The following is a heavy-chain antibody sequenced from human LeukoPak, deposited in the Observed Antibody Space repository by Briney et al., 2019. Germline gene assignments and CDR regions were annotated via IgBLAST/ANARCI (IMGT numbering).Heavy chain of an antibody. CDR3: ARDRGTMVRSDAFDI. CDR2: IIPILGIA. CDR1: GGTFSSYA. J-gene: IGHJ3*02. V-gene: IGHV1-69*10. D-gene: IGHD3-10*01. Sequence: SVKVSCKASGGTFSSYAISWVRQAPGQGLEWMRGIIPILGIANYAQKFQGRVTITADKSTSTAYMELSSLRSEDTAVYYCARDRGTMVRSDAFDIWGQGTMVTVSS.